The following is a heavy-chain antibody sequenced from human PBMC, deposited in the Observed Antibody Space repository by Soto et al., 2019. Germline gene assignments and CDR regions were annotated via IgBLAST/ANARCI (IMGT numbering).Heavy chain of an antibody. CDR2: ISSSSSYT. CDR1: GFTFSDYY. Sequence: GGSLRLSCAASGFTFSDYYMSWIRQAPGKGLEWVSYISSSSSYTNYADSVKGRFTISRDNAKNSLHLQMNSLRAEDTAVYYCASTMVRGVSQRGAYDIRGQRTIV. J-gene: IGHJ3*02. V-gene: IGHV3-11*03. D-gene: IGHD3-10*01. CDR3: ASTMVRGVSQRGAYDI.